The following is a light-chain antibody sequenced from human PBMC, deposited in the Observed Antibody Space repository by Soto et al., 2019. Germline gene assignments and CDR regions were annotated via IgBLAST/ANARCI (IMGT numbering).Light chain of an antibody. J-gene: IGLJ1*01. CDR2: EVS. V-gene: IGLV2-14*01. CDR3: SSYTSSSTPGV. Sequence: QSALTQPASVSGSPGQSITISCTGTSSDVGGYNYVSWYQQHPGKAPKLMIYEVSNRPSGVSYRFSGSKSGNTASLTISGLQAEDEADYYCSSYTSSSTPGVFGTGTKLTVL. CDR1: SSDVGGYNY.